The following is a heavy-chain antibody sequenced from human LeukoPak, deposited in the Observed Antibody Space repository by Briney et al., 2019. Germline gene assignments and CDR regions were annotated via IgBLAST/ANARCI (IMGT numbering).Heavy chain of an antibody. V-gene: IGHV3-30*03. CDR2: ISYDGSNK. D-gene: IGHD2-2*01. CDR3: ARGDCTTTSCYLFDY. CDR1: GFTFSSYG. J-gene: IGHJ4*02. Sequence: GGSLRLSCAASGFTFSSYGMHWVRQAPGKGLEWVAVISYDGSNKYYADSVKGRFTISRDNSKNTLYLQMNSLRAEDTALYYCARGDCTTTSCYLFDYWGQGTLVTVSS.